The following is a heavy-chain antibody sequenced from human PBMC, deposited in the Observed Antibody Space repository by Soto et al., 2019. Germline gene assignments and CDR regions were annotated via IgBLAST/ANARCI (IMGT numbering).Heavy chain of an antibody. D-gene: IGHD1-26*01. V-gene: IGHV3-9*01. Sequence: EVQLVESGGGLVQPGRSLRLSCAASGFTFDDYAMHWVRQAPGKGLEWVSGISWNSGSIGYADSVKGRFTISRDNAKNSLYLQMNSLRAEDTALYYCAKDSRWEEVGGAFDIWGQGTMVTVSS. CDR2: ISWNSGSI. CDR1: GFTFDDYA. J-gene: IGHJ3*02. CDR3: AKDSRWEEVGGAFDI.